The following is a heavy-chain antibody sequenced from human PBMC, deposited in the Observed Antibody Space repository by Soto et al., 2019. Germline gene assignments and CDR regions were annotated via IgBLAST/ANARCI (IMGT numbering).Heavy chain of an antibody. J-gene: IGHJ4*02. Sequence: QITLKESGPTLGKPTQTLTLTCSFSGFSLSTTGVGVGWIRQSPGKALEWLAIIYWDNDKRYSPSLKSRVTITKDTSKHQVVLTVTNMDPVDTGTYYCARSLWFGELHWGQGALVTVSS. D-gene: IGHD3-10*01. CDR2: IYWDNDK. CDR1: GFSLSTTGVG. CDR3: ARSLWFGELH. V-gene: IGHV2-5*02.